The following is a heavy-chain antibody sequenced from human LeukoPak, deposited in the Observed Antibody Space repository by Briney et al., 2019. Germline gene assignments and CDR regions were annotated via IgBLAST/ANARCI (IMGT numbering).Heavy chain of an antibody. CDR1: GYTFTSYG. CDR3: ARTNVYYYDSSDYYPYFDY. V-gene: IGHV1-18*01. CDR2: ISAYNGNT. J-gene: IGHJ4*02. Sequence: ASVKVSCKASGYTFTSYGISWVRQAPGQGLEWMGWISAYNGNTNYAQKLQGRVTMTTDTSTNTAYTELRSLRADDTAVYYCARTNVYYYDSSDYYPYFDYWAREPWSPSPQ. D-gene: IGHD3-22*01.